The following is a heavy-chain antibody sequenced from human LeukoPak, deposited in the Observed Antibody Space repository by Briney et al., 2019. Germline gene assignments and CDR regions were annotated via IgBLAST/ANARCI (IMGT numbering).Heavy chain of an antibody. CDR3: ANAASMVRGVTRYYGMDV. CDR1: GFTFSSYA. V-gene: IGHV3-23*01. J-gene: IGHJ6*02. D-gene: IGHD3-10*01. CDR2: ISGSGGST. Sequence: PGGSLRLSCAASGFTFSSYAMSWVRQAPGKGLEWVSVISGSGGSTYYADSVKGRFTISRDNSKNTLYLQMNSLRAEDTAVYYCANAASMVRGVTRYYGMDVWGQGTTVTVSS.